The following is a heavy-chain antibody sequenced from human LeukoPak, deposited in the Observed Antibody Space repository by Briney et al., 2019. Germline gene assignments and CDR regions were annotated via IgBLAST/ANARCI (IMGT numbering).Heavy chain of an antibody. Sequence: PGGSLRLSCAASGFTFDDYAMHWVRQAPGKGLKWVSLITGDGGRTYYADSVKGRFTISRDNSKNSLYLQMNSLRTEDTALYYCAKDLYSTPEWTPLKYWGQGTLVTVSS. J-gene: IGHJ4*02. CDR3: AKDLYSTPEWTPLKY. CDR1: GFTFDDYA. V-gene: IGHV3-43*02. CDR2: ITGDGGRT. D-gene: IGHD6-13*01.